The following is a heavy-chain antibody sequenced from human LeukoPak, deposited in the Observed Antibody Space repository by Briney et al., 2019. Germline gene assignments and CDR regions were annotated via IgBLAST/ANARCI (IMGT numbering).Heavy chain of an antibody. CDR1: GFTFSDHY. J-gene: IGHJ4*02. CDR2: SRNRAKSYNT. CDR3: SRDATGDH. Sequence: PGGSLRLSCAVSGFTFSDHYMDWVRQAPGKGLEWVGRSRNRAKSYNTDYAASVKGRFTISRDDSKSTLYLQMTSLETEDTAVYYCSRDATGDHWGQGTLVSVSS. V-gene: IGHV3-72*01.